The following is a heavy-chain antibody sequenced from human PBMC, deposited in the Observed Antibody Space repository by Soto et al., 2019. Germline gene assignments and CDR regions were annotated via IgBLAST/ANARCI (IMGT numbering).Heavy chain of an antibody. CDR2: ISHDGGT. CDR1: GGCFDDFY. Sequence: SETLSFTGAFDGGCFDDFYWSWLRQSPGKGLEWVGEISHDGGTNYSPSLASRVSISVDTSKNQLSVHVRSVTAADTGLYYCARGQLVWYGDLTPYHRDMDVWGQGTTVTVSS. D-gene: IGHD3-10*01. V-gene: IGHV4-34*01. CDR3: ARGQLVWYGDLTPYHRDMDV. J-gene: IGHJ6*02.